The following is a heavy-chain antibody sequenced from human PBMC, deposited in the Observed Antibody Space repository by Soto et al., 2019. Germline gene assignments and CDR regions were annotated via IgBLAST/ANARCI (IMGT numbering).Heavy chain of an antibody. CDR3: TRTFDYYGMDV. Sequence: XETLSLTCAVSGYSMTSGYYWCWVRQPPGKGPEWLGSIYHGGSIYYNPSLKSRVTISLDTSKNHFSLDLTSVTAADTAVYYCTRTFDYYGMDVWGQGTTVTVSS. D-gene: IGHD3-3*01. V-gene: IGHV4-38-2*01. CDR2: IYHGGSI. J-gene: IGHJ6*02. CDR1: GYSMTSGYY.